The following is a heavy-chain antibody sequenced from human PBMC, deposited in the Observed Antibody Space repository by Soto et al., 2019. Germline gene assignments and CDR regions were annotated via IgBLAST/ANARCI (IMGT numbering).Heavy chain of an antibody. CDR3: ASSAGHPEDFFYYNGMDV. CDR1: GASIRSYY. CDR2: VYTSDYT. Sequence: SETLSLTCSVSGASIRSYYWHWIRQPPGKGLEWIGYVYTSDYTRYSSSLKSRVTISVDTSKSQFYLRLNSVTAADTAVYYCASSAGHPEDFFYYNGMDVWGQGTTVTVSS. D-gene: IGHD2-15*01. J-gene: IGHJ6*02. V-gene: IGHV4-4*08.